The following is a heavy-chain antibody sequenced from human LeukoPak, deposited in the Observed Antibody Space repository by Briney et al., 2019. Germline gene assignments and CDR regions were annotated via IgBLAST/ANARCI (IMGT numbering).Heavy chain of an antibody. Sequence: GASVKVSCKASGYTFTGYYMHWVRQAPGQGLEWMGWINPNSGGTNYAQKFQGRVTMTRDTSTSTVYMELSSLRSEDTAVYYCARDTRYGLGYFDLWGRGTLVTVSS. V-gene: IGHV1-2*02. CDR1: GYTFTGYY. CDR2: INPNSGGT. CDR3: ARDTRYGLGYFDL. D-gene: IGHD5-18*01. J-gene: IGHJ2*01.